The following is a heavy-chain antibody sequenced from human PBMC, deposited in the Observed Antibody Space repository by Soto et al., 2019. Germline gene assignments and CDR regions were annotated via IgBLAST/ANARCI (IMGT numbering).Heavy chain of an antibody. D-gene: IGHD6-13*01. V-gene: IGHV5-51*01. CDR1: RYRFTNYW. Sequence: PAESLYFSCKDSRYRFTNYWIGWVRQMPGKGLEWMGIIYPGDSDTRYSPSFQGQVTISADKSISTAYLQWSSLKASDTAMYYCARTSAAGKNYNGMDVWGQGTTVTVSS. J-gene: IGHJ6*02. CDR3: ARTSAAGKNYNGMDV. CDR2: IYPGDSDT.